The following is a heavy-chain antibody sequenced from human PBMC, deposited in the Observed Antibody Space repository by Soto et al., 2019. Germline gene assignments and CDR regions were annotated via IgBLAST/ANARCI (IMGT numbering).Heavy chain of an antibody. V-gene: IGHV3-23*01. J-gene: IGHJ4*02. D-gene: IGHD2-15*01. Sequence: GGSLRLSCAASGFTFSSYAMSWVRQAPGKGLEWVSAISGSGGSTYYADSVKGRFTISRDNSKNTLYLQMNSLRAEDTAVYYCAKDRSIVVVVAASGPLDYWGQGTLVT. CDR1: GFTFSSYA. CDR3: AKDRSIVVVVAASGPLDY. CDR2: ISGSGGST.